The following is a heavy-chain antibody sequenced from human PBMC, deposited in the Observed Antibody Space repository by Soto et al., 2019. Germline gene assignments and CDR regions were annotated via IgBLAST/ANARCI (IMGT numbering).Heavy chain of an antibody. CDR1: GGTFSSYA. V-gene: IGHV1-69*06. CDR2: IIPIFGTA. Sequence: SVKVSCKASGGTFSSYAISWVRQAPGQGLEWMGGIIPIFGTANYAQKFQGRVTITADKSTSTAYMELSSLRSEDTAVYYCARVPSIYSSSPHIWFDPWGQGTLVTVSS. J-gene: IGHJ5*02. D-gene: IGHD6-6*01. CDR3: ARVPSIYSSSPHIWFDP.